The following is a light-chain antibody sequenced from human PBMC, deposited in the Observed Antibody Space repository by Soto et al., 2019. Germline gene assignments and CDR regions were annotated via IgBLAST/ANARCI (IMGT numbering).Light chain of an antibody. V-gene: IGLV2-14*03. CDR3: SSYTNTSTRVV. CDR2: DVN. CDR1: SGDVGAYNY. Sequence: QSALTQPASVSGSPGQSITISCTGSSGDVGAYNYVSWYQQHPGKAPKVMIYDVNNRPSGVSNRFSGSKSGNTASLTISGLQAEDEAYYYCSSYTNTSTRVVFGGGTKLTVL. J-gene: IGLJ2*01.